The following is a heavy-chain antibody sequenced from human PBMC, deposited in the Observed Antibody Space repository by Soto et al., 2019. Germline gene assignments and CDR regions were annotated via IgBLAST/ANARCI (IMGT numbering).Heavy chain of an antibody. V-gene: IGHV4-4*07. CDR3: ARDIGSYAYAEGY. CDR2: VYSSGTT. D-gene: IGHD2-2*01. J-gene: IGHJ4*02. Sequence: XETLSLTCSVSGGSINSYWWSWIRQPAGKGLEWIGRVYSSGTTDYNPSLNSRATMSVETSKNQFSLKLTSVTAADTAVYYCARDIGSYAYAEGYWGQGIQVTVSS. CDR1: GGSINSYW.